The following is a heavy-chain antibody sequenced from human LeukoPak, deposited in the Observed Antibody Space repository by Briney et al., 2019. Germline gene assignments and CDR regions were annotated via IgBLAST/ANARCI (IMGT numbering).Heavy chain of an antibody. J-gene: IGHJ5*02. CDR3: ARDSPDYGASLGYFDL. D-gene: IGHD4-17*01. CDR2: IYYSGST. V-gene: IGHV4-59*12. Sequence: SETLSLTCTVSGGSISSYYWSWIRQPPGKGLEWIGYIYYSGSTNYNPSLKSRVTISVDTSKNQFSLKPSSVTAADTAVYYCARDSPDYGASLGYFDLWGQGTLVTVSS. CDR1: GGSISSYY.